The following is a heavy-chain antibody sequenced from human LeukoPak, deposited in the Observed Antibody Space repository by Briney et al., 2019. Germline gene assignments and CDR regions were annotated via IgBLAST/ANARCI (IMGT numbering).Heavy chain of an antibody. D-gene: IGHD6-6*01. CDR1: GYTFTSHW. J-gene: IGHJ4*02. CDR3: ARHRSSSSPVDY. V-gene: IGHV5-51*01. CDR2: IYPGDSDT. Sequence: GESLKISCKGSGYTFTSHWIGWVRQKPGKGLEWMGVIYPGDSDTRYSPSFQGQVSISADKSISTAYLQWGSLKASDTAMYYCARHRSSSSPVDYWGQGTLVTVSS.